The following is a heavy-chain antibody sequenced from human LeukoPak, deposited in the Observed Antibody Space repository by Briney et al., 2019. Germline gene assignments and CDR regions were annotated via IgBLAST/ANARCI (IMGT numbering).Heavy chain of an antibody. J-gene: IGHJ4*02. D-gene: IGHD2-2*02. V-gene: IGHV1-18*01. Sequence: ASVKVSCKASGYTFTSYGISWVRQAPGQGLEWMGWISAYNGNTNYAQKLQGRVTMTTDTSTSTAYMELRSLRSDDTAVYYCARDGPRDIVVVPAAIPFDYWGQGTLVTVSS. CDR2: ISAYNGNT. CDR3: ARDGPRDIVVVPAAIPFDY. CDR1: GYTFTSYG.